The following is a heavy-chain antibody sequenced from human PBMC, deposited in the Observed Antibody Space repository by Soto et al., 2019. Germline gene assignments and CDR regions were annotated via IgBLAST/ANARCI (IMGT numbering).Heavy chain of an antibody. V-gene: IGHV1-8*01. CDR2: MNPNSGNT. CDR3: ARVTMVRGVPRARVQYYFDY. D-gene: IGHD3-10*01. J-gene: IGHJ4*02. Sequence: ASVKVSCKASGYTFTSYDINWVRQATGQGLEWMGWMNPNSGNTGYAQKFQGRVTMTRNTSISTAYMELSSLRSEDTAVYYCARVTMVRGVPRARVQYYFDYWGQGTLVTVSS. CDR1: GYTFTSYD.